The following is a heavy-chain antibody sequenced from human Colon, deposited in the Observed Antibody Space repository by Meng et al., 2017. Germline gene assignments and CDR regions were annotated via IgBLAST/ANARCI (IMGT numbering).Heavy chain of an antibody. CDR1: GYSFTYFA. CDR2: SNTKTGNP. CDR3: AREGSDSYIDF. D-gene: IGHD1-26*01. Sequence: QVQVVQSGSEMKRPGAAVKVTCKTSGYSFTYFAMNWVRQAPGRGLEWMGWSNTKTGNPTYAQGFRGRFVFSLDTSATTAFLEINDLEADDTAIYYCAREGSDSYIDFWGQGTLVTVSS. V-gene: IGHV7-4-1*02. J-gene: IGHJ4*02.